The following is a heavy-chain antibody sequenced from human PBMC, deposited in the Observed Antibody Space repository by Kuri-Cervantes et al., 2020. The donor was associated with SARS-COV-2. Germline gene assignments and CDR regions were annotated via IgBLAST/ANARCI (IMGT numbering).Heavy chain of an antibody. J-gene: IGHJ4*02. V-gene: IGHV1-18*01. CDR3: ARGVPYYFDGTVSLGYYHDY. CDR1: GYNSNVYG. CDR2: VSAYGGAP. D-gene: IGHD3-22*01. Sequence: ASVKVSCKTSGYNSNVYGVTWVRQAPGQGLAWMGWVSAYGGAPTYAQKLQGRVTFSTDTFSTTSYMELRSLISDDTAVYYCARGVPYYFDGTVSLGYYHDYCGQAILTVSS.